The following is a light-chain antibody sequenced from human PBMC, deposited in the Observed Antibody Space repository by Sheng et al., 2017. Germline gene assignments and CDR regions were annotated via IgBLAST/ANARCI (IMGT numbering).Light chain of an antibody. J-gene: IGKJ3*01. CDR3: QQYGASPLFS. V-gene: IGKV3-20*01. Sequence: EIVLTQSPDIVSLSPGERATLSCRASQSVSTRHLAWYQQKPGQPPRLLIYDTSSRATGITDRFSGSGSGTEFTLTISRLEPEDFAVYYCQQYGASPLFSFGPGTKVDIK. CDR2: DTS. CDR1: QSVSTRH.